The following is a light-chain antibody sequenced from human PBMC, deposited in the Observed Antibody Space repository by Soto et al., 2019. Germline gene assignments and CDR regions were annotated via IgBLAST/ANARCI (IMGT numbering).Light chain of an antibody. CDR3: QNYNSAPPAGT. CDR2: AAS. V-gene: IGKV1-27*01. Sequence: DFKMTQSPSSLSASVGDRVTITCRASQGINNHLAWFQQKPGKVPKVLIYAASTLQSGVPSRFSGSGSGTDFTLTISSLQPEDVATYSCQNYNSAPPAGTFGGGTKVEIK. CDR1: QGINNH. J-gene: IGKJ4*01.